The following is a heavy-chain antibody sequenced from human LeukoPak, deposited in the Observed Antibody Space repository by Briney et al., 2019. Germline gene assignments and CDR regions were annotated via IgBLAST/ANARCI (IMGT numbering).Heavy chain of an antibody. CDR1: GFTFSNCA. V-gene: IGHV3-30-3*01. CDR3: ARIWDGYSGSDY. J-gene: IGHJ4*02. D-gene: IGHD1-26*01. CDR2: ISYDGSNK. Sequence: GGSLRLSCAASGFTFSNCAMHWVRQAPGKGLEWVAVISYDGSNKYYADSVKGRFTISRDNSKNTLYLQMNSLRAEDTAVYYCARIWDGYSGSDYWGQGTLVTVSS.